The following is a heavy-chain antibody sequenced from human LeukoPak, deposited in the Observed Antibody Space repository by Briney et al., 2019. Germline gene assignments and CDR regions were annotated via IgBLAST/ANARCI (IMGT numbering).Heavy chain of an antibody. Sequence: GASVKVSCKASGYTFTSYAMNWVRQAPGQGLEWMGWINTNTGNPTYAQGFTGRFVFSLDTSVSTAYLQISSLKAEDTAVYYCARAGTYYYGSGRKYYYYGMDVWGQGTTVTVSS. CDR2: INTNTGNP. D-gene: IGHD3-10*01. V-gene: IGHV7-4-1*02. J-gene: IGHJ6*02. CDR1: GYTFTSYA. CDR3: ARAGTYYYGSGRKYYYYGMDV.